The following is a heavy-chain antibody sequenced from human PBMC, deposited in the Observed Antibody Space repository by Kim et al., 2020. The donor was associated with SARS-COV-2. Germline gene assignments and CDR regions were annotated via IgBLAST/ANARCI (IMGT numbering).Heavy chain of an antibody. CDR3: GKDGRGGTGMEV. J-gene: IGHJ6*03. CDR2: VTEQGEST. Sequence: GGSLRLACSTSGFIFSIFARDWVRQVPGKGLEYVSTVTEQGESTNYADSGKGRFTASIDKSKNTLYLEMSSVTGEDTGVYFCGKDGRGGTGMEVWGKGTT. D-gene: IGHD1-1*01. V-gene: IGHV3-64D*09. CDR1: GFIFSIFA.